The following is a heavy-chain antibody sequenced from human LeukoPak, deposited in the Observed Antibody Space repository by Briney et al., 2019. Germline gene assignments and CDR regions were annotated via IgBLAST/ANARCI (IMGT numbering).Heavy chain of an antibody. Sequence: GGSLRLSCAPSGFTFSSYGMHWVRQAPGKGLEWVALISYDGSNEYYADSVRGRFTISRDNSKFTLYMQMNSLRAEDTAVYYCARVRAGYCTSTSCYTGMDVWGQGTTVTVSS. CDR3: ARVRAGYCTSTSCYTGMDV. J-gene: IGHJ6*02. CDR2: ISYDGSNE. D-gene: IGHD2-2*01. CDR1: GFTFSSYG. V-gene: IGHV3-30*03.